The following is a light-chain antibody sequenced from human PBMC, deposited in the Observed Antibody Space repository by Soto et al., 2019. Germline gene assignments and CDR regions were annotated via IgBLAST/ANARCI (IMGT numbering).Light chain of an antibody. Sequence: DIQMTQSLSSLSASVGDTVTITCRASQSISNSLSWYQQKPGKAPKFLIYVASTLQRGVPSRFSGSESGTDFTLPISSLQPEDVATYYCQQTFSPPYPFGQGPSWRSN. J-gene: IGKJ2*01. CDR1: QSISNS. V-gene: IGKV1-39*01. CDR3: QQTFSPPYP. CDR2: VAS.